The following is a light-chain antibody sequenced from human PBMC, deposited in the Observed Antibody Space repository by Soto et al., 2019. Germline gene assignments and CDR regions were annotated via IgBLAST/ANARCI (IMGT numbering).Light chain of an antibody. J-gene: IGKJ3*01. CDR3: QQYGSIPFT. CDR1: QSVSSTY. V-gene: IGKV3-20*01. Sequence: EIVLTQSPGTLSLSPGERATLSCRASQSVSSTYLGWYQQKPGQAPRLLISGASSRATGIPDRFSGSGSGTDFTLTISRLAPEAFAVYYCQQYGSIPFTFGPGTKVDI. CDR2: GAS.